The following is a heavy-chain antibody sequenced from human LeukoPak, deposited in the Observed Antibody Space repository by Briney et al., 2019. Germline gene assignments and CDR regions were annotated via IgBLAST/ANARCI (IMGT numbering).Heavy chain of an antibody. Sequence: GGSLRLSCAASGFTFSSYAMSWVRQAPGKGLEWVSAISGSGGSTYYADSVKGRFTISRDNSKNTLYLQMNSLRAEDTAEYYCAKAVYYDSSGYLYAFDIWGQGTMVTVSS. J-gene: IGHJ3*02. V-gene: IGHV3-23*01. CDR1: GFTFSSYA. CDR3: AKAVYYDSSGYLYAFDI. D-gene: IGHD3-22*01. CDR2: ISGSGGST.